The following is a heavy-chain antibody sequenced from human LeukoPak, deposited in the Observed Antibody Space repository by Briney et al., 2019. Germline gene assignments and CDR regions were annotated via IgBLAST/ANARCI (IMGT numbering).Heavy chain of an antibody. CDR1: GYSISSGYY. V-gene: IGHV3-23*01. D-gene: IGHD4-17*01. J-gene: IGHJ4*02. CDR2: ISGSGGST. CDR3: AKEWGVDYGLRY. Sequence: PSETLSLTCTVSGYSISSGYYWGWIRQPPGKGLEWVSAISGSGGSTYYADSVKGRFTISRDNSKNTLYLQMNSLRAEDTAVYYCAKEWGVDYGLRYWGQGTLVTVSS.